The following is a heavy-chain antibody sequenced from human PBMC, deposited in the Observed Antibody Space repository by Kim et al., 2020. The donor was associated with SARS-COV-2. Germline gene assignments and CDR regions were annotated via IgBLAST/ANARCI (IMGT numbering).Heavy chain of an antibody. J-gene: IGHJ6*02. Sequence: SETLSLTCTVSGGSILSSSYYWGWIRQPPGKGLEWIGSTYYSGSAYHNPSLKSRATITVDTSENQFSLKLSSVTAADTAVYYCERTHMVRGYSGMDVWGQGTTVTVSS. V-gene: IGHV4-39*07. CDR1: GGSILSSSYY. D-gene: IGHD3-10*01. CDR2: TYYSGSA. CDR3: ERTHMVRGYSGMDV.